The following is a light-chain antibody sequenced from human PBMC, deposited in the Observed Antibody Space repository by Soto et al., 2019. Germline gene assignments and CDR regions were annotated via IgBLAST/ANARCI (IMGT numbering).Light chain of an antibody. CDR3: AAWDDSLSAWV. Sequence: QAVVTQPPSASGTPGQRVTISCSGRTSNVLGNFVYWYQQLPGTAPKVLIHRANQRPSGVPDRLSGSKSGTSASLAISGLRSEDEGDYYCAAWDDSLSAWVFGGGTKVTVL. J-gene: IGLJ3*02. CDR1: TSNVLGNF. CDR2: RAN. V-gene: IGLV1-47*01.